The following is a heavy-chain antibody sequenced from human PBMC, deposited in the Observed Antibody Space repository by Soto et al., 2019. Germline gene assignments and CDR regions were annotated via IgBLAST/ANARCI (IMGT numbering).Heavy chain of an antibody. CDR3: ARVRSLSGLHPSFDY. CDR1: GYGFTSDW. D-gene: IGHD3-10*01. V-gene: IGHV5-51*01. J-gene: IGHJ4*02. Sequence: GESLKISCDASGYGFTSDWIAWVGQMPGKGLEWMGIVYVDDSDTKYSPSFEGQVTISADKSLQSAYLQRTSLRASDTAMYYCARVRSLSGLHPSFDYWGQGTQVTVSS. CDR2: VYVDDSDT.